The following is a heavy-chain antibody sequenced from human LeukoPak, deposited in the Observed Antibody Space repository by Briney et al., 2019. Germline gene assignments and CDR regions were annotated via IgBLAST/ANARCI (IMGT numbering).Heavy chain of an antibody. CDR2: INHSGST. V-gene: IGHV4-34*01. CDR1: GGSFSGYY. J-gene: IGHJ6*03. CDR3: ARSSSGWYVDYYYYYMDV. D-gene: IGHD6-19*01. Sequence: SETLSLTCAVYGGSFSGYYWSWIRQPPGKGLEWIGEINHSGSTNYNPSLKSRVTISVDTSKNQFSLKLSSVTAADTAVYYCARSSSGWYVDYYYYYMDVWGKGTTVTISS.